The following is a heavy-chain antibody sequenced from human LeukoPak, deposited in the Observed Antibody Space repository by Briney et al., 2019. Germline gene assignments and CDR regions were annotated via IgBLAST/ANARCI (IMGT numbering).Heavy chain of an antibody. CDR1: GYSISSGYH. J-gene: IGHJ4*02. CDR3: ARHNLYDSSDDGRYYFDY. CDR2: MSHSGST. V-gene: IGHV4-38-2*01. D-gene: IGHD3-22*01. Sequence: KPSETLSLTCAVSGYSISSGYHWGWNPQPPGKGLEWIGSMSHSGSTYYNPSLKSRVTISVDTSKNQFSVKLRSVTAADTAVYYCARHNLYDSSDDGRYYFDYWGQGTLVTVSS.